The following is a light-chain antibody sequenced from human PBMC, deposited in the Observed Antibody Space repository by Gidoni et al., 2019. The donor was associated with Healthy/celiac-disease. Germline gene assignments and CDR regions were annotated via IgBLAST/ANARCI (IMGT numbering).Light chain of an antibody. J-gene: IGKJ1*01. CDR2: WAS. Sequence: DIVMTQAPEYLAVSLGERATINCKSSQSILDSSNNVNDLAWYQQKPGQPPKLLIYWASTRESGVPDRFSGSGSGTDFTLTISSLQAEDVAVYYCQQYLSSWTFXQXTKVEIK. CDR3: QQYLSSWT. CDR1: QSILDSSNNVND. V-gene: IGKV4-1*01.